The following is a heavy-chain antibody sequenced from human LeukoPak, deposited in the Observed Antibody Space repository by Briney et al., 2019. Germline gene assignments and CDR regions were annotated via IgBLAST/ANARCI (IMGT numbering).Heavy chain of an antibody. D-gene: IGHD2-2*01. J-gene: IGHJ6*03. CDR2: IYPGDSDT. CDR3: ARLSREVLVVPAAMRLGGSYYYHYMDV. CDR1: GYSFTSYW. V-gene: IGHV5-51*01. Sequence: GESLKISCKGSGYSFTSYWIGWVRQMPGKGLEWMGIIYPGDSDTRYSPSFQGQVTISADKSISTAYLQWSSLKASDTAMYYCARLSREVLVVPAAMRLGGSYYYHYMDVWGKGTTVTVSS.